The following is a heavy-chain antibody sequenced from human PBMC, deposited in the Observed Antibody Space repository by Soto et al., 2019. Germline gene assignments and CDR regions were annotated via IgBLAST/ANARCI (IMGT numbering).Heavy chain of an antibody. J-gene: IGHJ6*02. Sequence: SETLSLTCTVSGGSISSSSYYWGWIRQPPGKGLEWIGSIYYSGSTYYNPSLKSRVIISVDTSKNQFSLKLSSVTAADTAVYYCARHRSGTDYYYGMDVWGQGTTVTVSS. CDR2: IYYSGST. CDR1: GGSISSSSYY. D-gene: IGHD6-13*01. CDR3: ARHRSGTDYYYGMDV. V-gene: IGHV4-39*01.